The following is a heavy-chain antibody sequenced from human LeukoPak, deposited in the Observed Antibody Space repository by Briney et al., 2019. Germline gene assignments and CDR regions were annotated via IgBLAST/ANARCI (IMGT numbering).Heavy chain of an antibody. J-gene: IGHJ4*02. V-gene: IGHV3-74*01. Sequence: PGGSLRLSCAASGFTFNTYWMHWVRQAPGKGLVWVSRINSDGSSTSYADPVKGRFTISRDNAKNTLYLQMNSLRAEDTAVYYCASTGIAAAGVVDYWGQGTLVTVSS. CDR1: GFTFNTYW. CDR2: INSDGSST. D-gene: IGHD6-13*01. CDR3: ASTGIAAAGVVDY.